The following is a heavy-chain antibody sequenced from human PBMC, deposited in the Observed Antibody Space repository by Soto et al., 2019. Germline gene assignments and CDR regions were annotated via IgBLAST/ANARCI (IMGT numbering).Heavy chain of an antibody. V-gene: IGHV1-18*01. Sequence: QVQLVQSGAEVKKPGASVKVSCKASGYTFTSYGISWVRQAPGQGLEWMGWISAYNGNTNYAQKLQGRVTMTTDTYTSTAYMELRILGSDDTAVYYCARDPGDTAMAKFYYYYGMDVWGQGTTVTVSS. D-gene: IGHD5-18*01. CDR2: ISAYNGNT. J-gene: IGHJ6*02. CDR3: ARDPGDTAMAKFYYYYGMDV. CDR1: GYTFTSYG.